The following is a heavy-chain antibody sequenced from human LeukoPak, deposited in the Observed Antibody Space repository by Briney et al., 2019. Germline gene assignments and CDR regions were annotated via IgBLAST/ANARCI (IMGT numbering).Heavy chain of an antibody. CDR1: GGSFSGYY. CDR2: INHSGST. CDR3: ARGKPTHYYFDY. V-gene: IGHV4-34*01. J-gene: IGHJ4*02. Sequence: SETLSLTCAVYGGSFSGYYWSWIRQPPGEGLEWIGEINHSGSTNYNPSLKSRVTISVDTSKNQFSLKLSSVTAADTAVYYCARGKPTHYYFDYWGQGTLVTVSS. D-gene: IGHD1-14*01.